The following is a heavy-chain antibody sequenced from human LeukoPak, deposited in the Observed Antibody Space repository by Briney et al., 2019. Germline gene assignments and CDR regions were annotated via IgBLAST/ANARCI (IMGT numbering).Heavy chain of an antibody. CDR2: IYYSGST. CDR3: ARDYGPLLGPIAVAGTGGMDV. J-gene: IGHJ6*02. CDR1: GGSISSSSYY. V-gene: IGHV4-39*07. D-gene: IGHD6-19*01. Sequence: PSETLSLTCAVSGGSISSSSYYWGWIRQPPGKGLEWIGSIYYSGSTYYNPSLKSRVTISVDTSKNQFSLKLSSVTAADTAVYYCARDYGPLLGPIAVAGTGGMDVWGQGTTVTVSS.